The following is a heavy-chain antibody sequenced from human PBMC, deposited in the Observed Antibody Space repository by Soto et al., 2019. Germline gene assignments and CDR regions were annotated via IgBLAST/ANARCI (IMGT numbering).Heavy chain of an antibody. CDR2: ILSSGST. J-gene: IGHJ4*02. CDR1: GGSISSYY. V-gene: IGHV4-59*01. D-gene: IGHD6-13*01. Sequence: SETLSLTCTVSGGSISSYYWTWIRQSPGKGLEWIGYILSSGSTDYNPSLKSRVTISVDTSKNEFSLKLRSVTAADTAVYYCARQRIAAAQYYFDYWGQGMLVTVSS. CDR3: ARQRIAAAQYYFDY.